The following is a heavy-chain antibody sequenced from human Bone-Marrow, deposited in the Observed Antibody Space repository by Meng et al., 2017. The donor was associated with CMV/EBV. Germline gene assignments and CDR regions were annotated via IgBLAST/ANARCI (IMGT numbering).Heavy chain of an antibody. CDR2: IYTSGST. CDR3: ARAMVRGVQRYFDY. CDR1: GGSISSYY. D-gene: IGHD3-10*01. J-gene: IGHJ4*02. Sequence: QVQLTWWGPGLVQPSDTLSLTCTVPGGSISSYYWRWTRQPAGKRLEWIGRIYTSGSTNYNPSLKSRVTMSVDTSKNQFSLKLSSVTAADTAVYYCARAMVRGVQRYFDYWGQGTLVTVSS. V-gene: IGHV4-4*07.